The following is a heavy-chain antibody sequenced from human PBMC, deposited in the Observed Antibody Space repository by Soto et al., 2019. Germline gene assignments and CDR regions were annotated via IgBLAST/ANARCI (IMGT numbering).Heavy chain of an antibody. Sequence: GECLKISCKGSGYSFVSYWIGWVRQMPGKGLEWMGIIYPGDSDTRYSPSFQGQVTISADKSITTVSLQLNSVTPEDTAVYYCARGRAAGRGDWLDPWGQGTQVTVSS. J-gene: IGHJ5*02. V-gene: IGHV5-51*01. CDR1: GYSFVSYW. D-gene: IGHD6-13*01. CDR2: IYPGDSDT. CDR3: ARGRAAGRGDWLDP.